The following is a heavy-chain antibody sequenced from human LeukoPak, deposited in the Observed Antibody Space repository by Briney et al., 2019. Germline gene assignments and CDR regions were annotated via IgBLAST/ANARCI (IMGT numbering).Heavy chain of an antibody. CDR3: ARVFSSYTYDSDY. Sequence: GGSLRLSCAASGFTFSSYAMHWVRQAPGKGLEWVAVISYDGSNKYYADSVKGRFTISRDNSKNTLYLQMNSLRAEDTAVYYCARVFSSYTYDSDYWGQGTLVTVSS. CDR1: GFTFSSYA. CDR2: ISYDGSNK. D-gene: IGHD3-3*01. J-gene: IGHJ4*02. V-gene: IGHV3-30*04.